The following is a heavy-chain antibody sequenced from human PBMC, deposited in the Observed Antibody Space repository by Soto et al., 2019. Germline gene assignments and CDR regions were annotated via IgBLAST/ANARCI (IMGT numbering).Heavy chain of an antibody. V-gene: IGHV4-59*01. CDR1: GGSISSYY. CDR2: IYYSGST. CDR3: ARDEKVIGAFDI. D-gene: IGHD2-21*01. Sequence: QVQLQESGPGLVKPSETLSLTCTVSGGSISSYYWSWIRQPPGKGLEWIGYIYYSGSTNYNPSLESRVTISVDTSKNQFSLKLSSVTAADTAVYYCARDEKVIGAFDIWGQGTMVTVSS. J-gene: IGHJ3*02.